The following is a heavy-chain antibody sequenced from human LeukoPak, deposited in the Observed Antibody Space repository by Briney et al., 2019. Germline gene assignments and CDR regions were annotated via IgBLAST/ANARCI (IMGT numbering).Heavy chain of an antibody. CDR1: GVSFSASY. J-gene: IGHJ4*02. V-gene: IGHV4-34*01. Sequence: SETLSLTCAVDGVSFSASYWTWIRQPPGRGLEWIGEITYDGSTNYNPSLKSRVTISVDTSKIQFSLNLSSVTAADTAIYYCARGLASGYPPIPFDYWGQGTQVTVSS. CDR2: ITYDGST. D-gene: IGHD3-3*01. CDR3: ARGLASGYPPIPFDY.